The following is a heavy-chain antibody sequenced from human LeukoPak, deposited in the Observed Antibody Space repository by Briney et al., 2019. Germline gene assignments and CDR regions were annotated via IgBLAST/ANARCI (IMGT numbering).Heavy chain of an antibody. J-gene: IGHJ4*02. CDR2: ISGSGANT. D-gene: IGHD3-9*01. V-gene: IGHV3-23*01. CDR3: VRDLDWGAYDY. Sequence: GRSLRLSCAASGFTFSRHNMNWVRQAPGKGLEWVSGISGSGANTYQAVSVKGRFTISRDNSKNTLHLQMNSLRTEDTAVYYCVRDLDWGAYDYWGQGTLVTVSS. CDR1: GFTFSRHN.